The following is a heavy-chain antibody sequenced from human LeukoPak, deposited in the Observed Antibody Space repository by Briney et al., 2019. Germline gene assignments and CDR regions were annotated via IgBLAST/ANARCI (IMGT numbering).Heavy chain of an antibody. D-gene: IGHD3-9*01. CDR3: ARASSKQLAGYLPDGFDI. J-gene: IGHJ3*02. CDR2: IWYDGSHI. V-gene: IGHV3-33*01. CDR1: GFTFSSYG. Sequence: PGGSLRLSCAASGFTFSSYGMHWVRQAPGKGLEWVAVIWYDGSHIHYADSVKGRFTISRDNSENTLYLQMNSLRAEDTAVYYCARASSKQLAGYLPDGFDIWGQGTMVTVSS.